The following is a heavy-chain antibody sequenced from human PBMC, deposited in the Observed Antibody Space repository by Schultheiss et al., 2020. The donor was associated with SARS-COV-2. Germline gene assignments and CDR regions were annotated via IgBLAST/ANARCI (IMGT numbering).Heavy chain of an antibody. CDR2: ISSNGGST. Sequence: GGSLRLSCAASGFTFSSYAMSWVRQAPGKGLKCVSSISSNGGSTYYADSVKGRFTISRDNAKNTLYLQMNSLKTEDTAVYYCTVRFLEWLLEDYYRLDVWGQGTTVTVSS. CDR1: GFTFSSYA. CDR3: TVRFLEWLLEDYYRLDV. J-gene: IGHJ6*02. D-gene: IGHD3-3*01. V-gene: IGHV3-23*01.